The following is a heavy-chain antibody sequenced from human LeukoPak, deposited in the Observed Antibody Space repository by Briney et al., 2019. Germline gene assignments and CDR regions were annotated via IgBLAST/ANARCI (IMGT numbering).Heavy chain of an antibody. J-gene: IGHJ4*02. V-gene: IGHV2-70*04. Sequence: SGPALVKPTQTLTLTCTFSGFSLSTSGMRVSWIRQPPGKALEWLARIDWDDDKFYSTSLKTRLTISKDTSKNQVVLTMTNMDPVDTATYYCARESYVYVWGSFDYWGQGTLVTVSS. D-gene: IGHD3-16*01. CDR2: IDWDDDK. CDR1: GFSLSTSGMR. CDR3: ARESYVYVWGSFDY.